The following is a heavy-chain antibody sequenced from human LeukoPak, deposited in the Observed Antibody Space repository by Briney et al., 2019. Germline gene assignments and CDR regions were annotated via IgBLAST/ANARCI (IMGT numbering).Heavy chain of an antibody. CDR2: ISYDGSNK. CDR3: ATPRASGKLYSYYGMDV. V-gene: IGHV3-30-3*01. J-gene: IGHJ6*02. CDR1: GFTFSSYA. Sequence: GGSLRLSCAASGFTFSSYAMHWVRQAPGKGLEWVAVISYDGSNKYYADSVKGRFTISRDNSKNTLYLQMNSLRAEDTAVYYCATPRASGKLYSYYGMDVWGQGTTVTVSS.